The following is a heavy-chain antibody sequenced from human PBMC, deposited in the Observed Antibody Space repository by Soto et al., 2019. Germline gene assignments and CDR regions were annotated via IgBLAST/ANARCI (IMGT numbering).Heavy chain of an antibody. V-gene: IGHV1-58*01. CDR2: IVVGSGNT. J-gene: IGHJ4*02. D-gene: IGHD3-3*01. CDR1: GFTFTSSA. CDR3: AAVEDFWSGYYSDY. Sequence: ASVKVSCKASGFTFTSSAVQWVRQARGQRLEWIGWIVVGSGNTNYAQKFQERVTITKDMSTSTAYMELSSLRSEDTAVYYCAAVEDFWSGYYSDYWGQGTLVTVSS.